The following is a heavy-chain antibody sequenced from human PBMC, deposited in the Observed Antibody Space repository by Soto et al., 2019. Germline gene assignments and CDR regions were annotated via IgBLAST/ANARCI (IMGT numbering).Heavy chain of an antibody. Sequence: QVQLVQSGAEVKKPGSSVKVSCKASGGTFSSYAISWVRQAPGQGLEWMGGIIPIFGTANYAQKFQGRVTITADESTSTAYMELSSLRSEDTAVYYCARERITIFGVVIRRTDYYYYGMDVWGQGTTVTVSS. CDR1: GGTFSSYA. CDR2: IIPIFGTA. D-gene: IGHD3-3*01. J-gene: IGHJ6*02. CDR3: ARERITIFGVVIRRTDYYYYGMDV. V-gene: IGHV1-69*01.